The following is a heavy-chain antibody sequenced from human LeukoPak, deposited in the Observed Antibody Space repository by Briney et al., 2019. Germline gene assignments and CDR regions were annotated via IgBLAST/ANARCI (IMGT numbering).Heavy chain of an antibody. D-gene: IGHD2-15*01. CDR2: INHSGST. V-gene: IGHV4-34*01. CDR1: GGSISSYY. CDR3: ARGYEVVVAAKIIGWFDP. Sequence: PSETLSLTCTVSGGSISSYYWSWIRQPPGKGLEWIGEINHSGSTNYNPSLKSRVTISVDTSKNQFSLKLSPVTAADTAVYYCARGYEVVVAAKIIGWFDPWGQGTLVTVSS. J-gene: IGHJ5*02.